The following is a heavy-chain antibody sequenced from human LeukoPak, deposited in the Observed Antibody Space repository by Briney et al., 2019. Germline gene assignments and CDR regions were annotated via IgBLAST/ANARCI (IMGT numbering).Heavy chain of an antibody. V-gene: IGHV3-11*01. Sequence: GGSLRLSCAASGFTLSDYYMSWIRQAPGKGLEWVSYISSSGSTIYYADSVKGRFTISRDNAKNSLYLQMNSLRAEDTAVYYCARVGYDFWCGYYRDYYYYYMDVWGKGTTATVSS. J-gene: IGHJ6*03. CDR2: ISSSGSTI. CDR3: ARVGYDFWCGYYRDYYYYYMDV. CDR1: GFTLSDYY. D-gene: IGHD3-3*01.